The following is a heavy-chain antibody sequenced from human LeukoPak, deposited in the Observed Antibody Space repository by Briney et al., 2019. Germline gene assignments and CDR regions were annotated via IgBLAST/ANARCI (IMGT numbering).Heavy chain of an antibody. D-gene: IGHD1-26*01. J-gene: IGHJ4*02. Sequence: GGSLRLSCAASGFTFSSYSMNWVRQAPGKGLEWVSAISGSGGNTYNADSVKGRFTISRDNSYNTLYLQMNSLRAEDTAVYYCARDQGGVGSFFDYWGQGTLVTVSS. CDR1: GFTFSSYS. V-gene: IGHV3-23*01. CDR2: ISGSGGNT. CDR3: ARDQGGVGSFFDY.